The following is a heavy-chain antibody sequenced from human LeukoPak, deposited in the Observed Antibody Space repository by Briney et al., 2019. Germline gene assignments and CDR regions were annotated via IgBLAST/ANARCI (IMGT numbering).Heavy chain of an antibody. D-gene: IGHD1-7*01. CDR2: IYYSGGT. V-gene: IGHV4-39*01. J-gene: IGHJ4*02. CDR3: ARLRYITGTTPLDY. CDR1: GVSISSSSYY. Sequence: SETLSLTCTVSGVSISSSSYYWGWIRQPPGKGLEWIGSIYYSGGTYYNPSLKSRVTISVDTSKNQFSLKLSSVTAADTAVYYCARLRYITGTTPLDYWGQGTLVTVSS.